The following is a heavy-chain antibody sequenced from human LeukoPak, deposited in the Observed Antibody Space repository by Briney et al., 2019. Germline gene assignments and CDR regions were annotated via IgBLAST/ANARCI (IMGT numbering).Heavy chain of an antibody. CDR2: IYTSGST. J-gene: IGHJ6*02. CDR1: GGSISSYY. CDR3: ARDYDDFWSGYYRNYYYYGMDV. D-gene: IGHD3-3*01. Sequence: SETLSLTCTVSGGSISSYYCSWIRQPAGKGLEWIGRIYTSGSTNYNPSLKSRVTMSVDTSKNQFSLKLSSVTAADTAVYYCARDYDDFWSGYYRNYYYYGMDVWGQGTTVTVSS. V-gene: IGHV4-4*07.